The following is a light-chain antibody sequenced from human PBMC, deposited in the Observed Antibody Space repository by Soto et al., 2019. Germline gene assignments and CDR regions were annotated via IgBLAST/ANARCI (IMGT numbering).Light chain of an antibody. Sequence: EIVLTQSPGTLSLSPGERATLSCRASQSISNSYLAWYQQKPGQAPRLLIYDASNRATGIPARFTGSGSGTDFTLTVNSLQAEDFAIYYCQQSYSSPTTFGQGTRLEIK. CDR2: DAS. J-gene: IGKJ5*01. CDR1: QSISNSY. CDR3: QQSYSSPTT. V-gene: IGKV3D-20*02.